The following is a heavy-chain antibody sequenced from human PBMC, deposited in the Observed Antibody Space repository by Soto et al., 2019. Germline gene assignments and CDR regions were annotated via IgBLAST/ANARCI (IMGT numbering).Heavy chain of an antibody. CDR1: GFTFNGAW. D-gene: IGHD3-16*01. Sequence: EVQLVESGGGLVEPGGSLRLSCAASGFTFNGAWMNWVRQAPGKGLEWVGRAKSKVDGGTIDYAAPVKGKFTISRDDSTNTVYLQMSSLTPEDTAIYYCSADLPDWGAYAFDYWGQGTLVTVSS. V-gene: IGHV3-15*07. CDR3: SADLPDWGAYAFDY. J-gene: IGHJ4*02. CDR2: AKSKVDGGTI.